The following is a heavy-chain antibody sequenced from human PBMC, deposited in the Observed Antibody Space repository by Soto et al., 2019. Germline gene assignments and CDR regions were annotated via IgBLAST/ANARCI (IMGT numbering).Heavy chain of an antibody. CDR2: IYSGGYT. CDR3: GTRPGGGGY. CDR1: GFTVSNNY. V-gene: IGHV3-53*01. D-gene: IGHD6-6*01. Sequence: EVQLVESGGGLIQPGGSLRLSCAVSGFTVSNNYMSWVRQAPGKGLEGVSVIYSGGYTAYGDSVKGRFTISRDNSKTKLFLQMKGPRADDTAVFYGGTRPGGGGYWGQGTLVTVSS. J-gene: IGHJ4*02.